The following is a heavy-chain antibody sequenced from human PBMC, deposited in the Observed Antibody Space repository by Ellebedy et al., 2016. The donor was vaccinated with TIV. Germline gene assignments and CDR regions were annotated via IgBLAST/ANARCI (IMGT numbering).Heavy chain of an antibody. CDR3: AKSPWRYYFDY. CDR2: ISNIGSRT. V-gene: IGHV3-23*01. J-gene: IGHJ4*02. D-gene: IGHD5-12*01. Sequence: PGGSLRLSCAASGFTFSSYAMSWVRQAPGKGLEWVSTISNIGSRTYYADSVEGRFIISRDNSKKTLYLQMNSLRAEDTAVYYCAKSPWRYYFDYWGQGTLVTVSS. CDR1: GFTFSSYA.